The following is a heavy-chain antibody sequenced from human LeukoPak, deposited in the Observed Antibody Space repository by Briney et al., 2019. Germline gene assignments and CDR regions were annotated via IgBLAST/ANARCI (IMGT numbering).Heavy chain of an antibody. CDR2: VFHDGDT. V-gene: IGHV4-39*01. CDR1: GGSLSSSSYY. J-gene: IGHJ4*02. D-gene: IGHD5-12*01. Sequence: PSETLSLTCTVSGGSLSSSSYYWGWIRQAPGKGLEWLGSVFHDGDTYYNLPLKSRVTVSVQPSKNGVYLKVFSVTAADTAVYFCGRHRPQVDPFDYWGQGTLVTVSS. CDR3: GRHRPQVDPFDY.